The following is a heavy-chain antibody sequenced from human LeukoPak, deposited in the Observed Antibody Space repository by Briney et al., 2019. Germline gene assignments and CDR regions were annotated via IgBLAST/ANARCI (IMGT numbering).Heavy chain of an antibody. Sequence: PGGSLRLSCSASGFTFSSYAMSWVRQAPGKGLEWVSAISGSGGNTYYADSVEGRFTISRDNSTNTLYLKMKSLRAEDTAEYYCAKFQGYYDSSGYSRGNYFDYWGQGTLVTVSS. CDR3: AKFQGYYDSSGYSRGNYFDY. V-gene: IGHV3-23*01. CDR1: GFTFSSYA. D-gene: IGHD3-22*01. CDR2: ISGSGGNT. J-gene: IGHJ4*02.